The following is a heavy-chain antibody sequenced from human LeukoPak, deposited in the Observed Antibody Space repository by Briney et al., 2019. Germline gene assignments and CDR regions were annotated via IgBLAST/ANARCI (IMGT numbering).Heavy chain of an antibody. V-gene: IGHV3-66*01. CDR1: GFTVSSNY. CDR2: IYSGGST. D-gene: IGHD3-22*01. CDR3: ARDLGQYYDTSDNWFDP. Sequence: PGGSLRLSCAASGFTVSSNYMSWVRQAPGKGLEWVSVIYSGGSTYYADSVKGRFTISRGNAKNTLNLQMNSLRAEDTAVYYCARDLGQYYDTSDNWFDPWGQGTLVTVSS. J-gene: IGHJ5*02.